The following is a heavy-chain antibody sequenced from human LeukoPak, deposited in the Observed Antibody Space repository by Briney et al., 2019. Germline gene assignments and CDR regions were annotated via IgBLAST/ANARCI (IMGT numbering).Heavy chain of an antibody. CDR2: MNHSGST. D-gene: IGHD2-2*02. J-gene: IGHJ6*04. Sequence: PSETLSLTCAVYGGSFSGYYWSWIRQPPGRGLEWIGEMNHSGSTNYNPSLKSRVTISVDTSKNQFSLKLSSVTAADTAVYYCARGGYCSSTSCYKNGMDVWGKGTTVTVSS. CDR1: GGSFSGYY. CDR3: ARGGYCSSTSCYKNGMDV. V-gene: IGHV4-34*01.